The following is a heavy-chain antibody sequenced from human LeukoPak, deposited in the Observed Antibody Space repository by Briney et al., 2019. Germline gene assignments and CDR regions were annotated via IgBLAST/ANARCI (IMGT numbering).Heavy chain of an antibody. CDR1: GFTFSSYA. CDR3: AKDRARWELPDY. V-gene: IGHV3-30*02. D-gene: IGHD1-26*01. J-gene: IGHJ4*02. Sequence: GGSLRLSCAASGFTFSSYAMSWVRQAPGKGLEWVAFIRYDGSNKYYADSVKGRFTISRDNSKNTLYLQMNSLRAEDTAVYYCAKDRARWELPDYWGQGTLVTVSS. CDR2: IRYDGSNK.